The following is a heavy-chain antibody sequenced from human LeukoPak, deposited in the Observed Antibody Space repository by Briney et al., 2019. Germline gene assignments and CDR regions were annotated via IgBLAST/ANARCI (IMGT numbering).Heavy chain of an antibody. CDR2: TSAYNGNT. Sequence: ASVKVSCKASGYTFTSYGISWVRQAPGQGLEWMGWTSAYNGNTNYAQKLQGRVTMTTDTSTSTAYMELRSLRSDDTAVYYCARALRFLEWLSFNWFDPWGQGTLVTVSS. D-gene: IGHD3-3*01. CDR1: GYTFTSYG. V-gene: IGHV1-18*01. J-gene: IGHJ5*02. CDR3: ARALRFLEWLSFNWFDP.